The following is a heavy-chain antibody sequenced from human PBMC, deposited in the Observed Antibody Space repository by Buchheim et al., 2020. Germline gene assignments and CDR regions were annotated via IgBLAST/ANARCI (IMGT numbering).Heavy chain of an antibody. J-gene: IGHJ4*02. CDR3: ARLAPSIAAAGTSWDY. V-gene: IGHV4-39*01. Sequence: QLQLQESGPGLVKPSETLSLTCTVSGGSISSSSYYWGWIRQPPGKGLEWIGSIYYSGSTYYNPSLKSRVTISVDTSKNQFSLKLSSVTAADTAVDYCARLAPSIAAAGTSWDYWGQGTL. CDR2: IYYSGST. D-gene: IGHD6-13*01. CDR1: GGSISSSSYY.